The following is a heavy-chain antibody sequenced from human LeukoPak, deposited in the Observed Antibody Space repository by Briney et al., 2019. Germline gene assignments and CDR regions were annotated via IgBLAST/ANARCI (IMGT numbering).Heavy chain of an antibody. CDR3: ARRHPAGYYYYGSGSTNWFDP. V-gene: IGHV4-34*01. CDR1: GGSFSGYY. Sequence: SETLSLTCAVYGGSFSGYYWSWIRQPPGKGLEWIGEINHSGSTNYNPSLKSRVTISVDTSKNQFSLKLSSVTAADTAVYYCARRHPAGYYYYGSGSTNWFDPWGQGILVTVSS. J-gene: IGHJ5*02. D-gene: IGHD3-10*01. CDR2: INHSGST.